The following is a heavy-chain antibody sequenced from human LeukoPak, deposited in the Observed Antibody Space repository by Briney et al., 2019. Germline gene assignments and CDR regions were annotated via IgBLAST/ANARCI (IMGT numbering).Heavy chain of an antibody. D-gene: IGHD3-9*01. CDR2: ISSGSHTM. V-gene: IGHV3-48*03. CDR3: VRKTLTGPVY. Sequence: GGSLRLSCAASGFSFSSYEMNWVRQAPGKGPEWVSYISSGSHTMYYADSVKGRFTISRDNTKNSLYLQMNSLRAEDTAVYYCVRKTLTGPVYWGQGALVTVSS. CDR1: GFSFSSYE. J-gene: IGHJ4*02.